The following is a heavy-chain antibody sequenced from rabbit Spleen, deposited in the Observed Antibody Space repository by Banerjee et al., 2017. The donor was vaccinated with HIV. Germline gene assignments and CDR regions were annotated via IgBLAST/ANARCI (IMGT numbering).Heavy chain of an antibody. J-gene: IGHJ6*01. Sequence: ELVEYGGGLVQPEGSLTLTCTASGYSFSRGYDMCWVRQAPGKGLEWIACIYTGNGKTYYASWAKGRFTISKTSSTTVTLQMTSLTAADTATYFCARDGGYSYYIGYGMELWGPGTLVTVS. CDR3: ARDGGYSYYIGYGMEL. V-gene: IGHV1S45*01. CDR2: IYTGNGKT. CDR1: GYSFSRGYD. D-gene: IGHD7-1*01.